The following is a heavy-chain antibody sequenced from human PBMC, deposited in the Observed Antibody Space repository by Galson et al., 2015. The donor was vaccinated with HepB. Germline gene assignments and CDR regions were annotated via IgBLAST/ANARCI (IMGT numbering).Heavy chain of an antibody. CDR1: GGTFRSYS. CDR2: IIPIFGTA. CDR3: ARGFYGSGSYRYYFDY. Sequence: SVKVSCKASGGTFRSYSITWVRQAPGQGLEWMGGIIPIFGTANYAQKFQGRVTITADESTSTAYMELSSLRSEDTAVYYCARGFYGSGSYRYYFDYWGQGTLVTVSS. D-gene: IGHD3-10*01. V-gene: IGHV1-69*13. J-gene: IGHJ4*02.